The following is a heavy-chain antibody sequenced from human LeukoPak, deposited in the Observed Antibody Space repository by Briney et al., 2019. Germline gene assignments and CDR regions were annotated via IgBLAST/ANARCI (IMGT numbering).Heavy chain of an antibody. CDR2: INHSGST. Sequence: SETLSLTCAVHGGSFSGYYWSWIRQPPGKGLEWIGEINHSGSTNYNPSLKSRVTTSVDASKNQFSLKLSSVTAADTAVYYCARSRLHPIIFDYWGQGTLVTVSS. CDR3: ARSRLHPIIFDY. D-gene: IGHD5-24*01. J-gene: IGHJ4*02. CDR1: GGSFSGYY. V-gene: IGHV4-34*01.